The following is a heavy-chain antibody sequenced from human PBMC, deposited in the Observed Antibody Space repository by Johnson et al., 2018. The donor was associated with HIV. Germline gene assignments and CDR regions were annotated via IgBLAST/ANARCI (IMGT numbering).Heavy chain of an antibody. Sequence: QVQLVESGGGLVKPGGSLRLPCAASGFTFSDYYMSWTRQAPGKGLAWGSYISSSGSTLYYADSVKGRFTIARDNAKNSLYLQMNSLHAEDTAVYYCARAGRLGDCSGGSCYSPAFDSWGQGKMVTVS. CDR3: ARAGRLGDCSGGSCYSPAFDS. CDR1: GFTFSDYY. V-gene: IGHV3-11*04. CDR2: ISSSGSTL. J-gene: IGHJ3*02. D-gene: IGHD2-15*01.